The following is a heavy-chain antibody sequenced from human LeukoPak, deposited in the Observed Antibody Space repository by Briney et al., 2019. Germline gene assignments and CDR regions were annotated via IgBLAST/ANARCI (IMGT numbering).Heavy chain of an antibody. CDR2: IYYSGST. V-gene: IGHV4-59*12. J-gene: IGHJ3*02. CDR1: GGSISSYY. Sequence: SETLSLTCTVSGGSISSYYWSWIRQPPGKGLEWIGYIYYSGSTNYNPSLKSRVTISVDRSKNQFSLKLSSVTAADTAVYYCARDTADIVVVPAARFAFDIWGQGTMVTVSS. D-gene: IGHD2-2*01. CDR3: ARDTADIVVVPAARFAFDI.